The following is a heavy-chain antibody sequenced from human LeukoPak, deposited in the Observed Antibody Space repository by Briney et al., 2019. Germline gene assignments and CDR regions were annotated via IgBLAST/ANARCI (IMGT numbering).Heavy chain of an antibody. CDR1: GGSISSGGYS. V-gene: IGHV4-30-2*05. CDR2: IYHSGST. J-gene: IGHJ3*02. Sequence: SETLSLTCAVSGGSISSGGYSWSWIRQPPGKGLEWIGYIYHSGSTYYNPSLKSRVTISVDTSKNQFSLKLSSVTAADTAVYYCARDSGIFGVSHAFDIWGQGTMVTVSS. D-gene: IGHD3-3*01. CDR3: ARDSGIFGVSHAFDI.